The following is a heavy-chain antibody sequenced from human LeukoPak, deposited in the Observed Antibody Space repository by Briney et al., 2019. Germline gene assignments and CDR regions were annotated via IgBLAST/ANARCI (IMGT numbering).Heavy chain of an antibody. J-gene: IGHJ3*02. CDR3: ARDLTMVRLATKANDAFDI. D-gene: IGHD3-10*01. CDR1: GGSISSYY. CDR2: IYYSGST. V-gene: IGHV4-59*01. Sequence: SETLSLTCTVSGGSISSYYWSWIRQPPGKGLEWIGYIYYSGSTNYNPSLKSRVTISVDTSKNQFSLKLSSVTAADTAVYYCARDLTMVRLATKANDAFDIWGQGTMVTVSS.